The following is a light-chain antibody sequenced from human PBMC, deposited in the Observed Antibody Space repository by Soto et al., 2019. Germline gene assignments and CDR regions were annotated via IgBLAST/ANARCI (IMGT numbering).Light chain of an antibody. J-gene: IGKJ5*01. CDR2: GAS. Sequence: ERLRLHYAASLSVSPGHRATRSCMASQSVSTHLAWYQQKHGQAPRLLIYGASTRATGIPARFSGSGSGTEFTIPIISLESADFAVHYCKQYTNGLSYPFGQGTRLEIK. V-gene: IGKV3-15*01. CDR1: QSVSTH. CDR3: KQYTNGLSYP.